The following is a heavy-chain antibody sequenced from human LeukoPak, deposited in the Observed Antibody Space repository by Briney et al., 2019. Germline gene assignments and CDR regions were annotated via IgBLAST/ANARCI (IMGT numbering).Heavy chain of an antibody. CDR3: ARVGYCSSTSCYGYNWFDP. J-gene: IGHJ5*02. Sequence: GASVKVSCKASGYTFTTYWIQWVRQAPGQRLEWMGWINAGNGNTKYSQKFQGRVTITRDTSASTAYMELSSLRSEDTAVYYCARVGYCSSTSCYGYNWFDPWGQGTLVTVSS. D-gene: IGHD2-2*01. CDR1: GYTFTTYW. V-gene: IGHV1-3*01. CDR2: INAGNGNT.